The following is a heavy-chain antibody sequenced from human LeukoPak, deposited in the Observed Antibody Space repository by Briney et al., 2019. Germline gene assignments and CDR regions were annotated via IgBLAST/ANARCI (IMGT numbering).Heavy chain of an antibody. J-gene: IGHJ4*02. V-gene: IGHV1-2*02. D-gene: IGHD3-10*01. CDR3: AREVLLWFGEIDY. CDR2: INPNSGGT. Sequence: GASVKVSCKASGYTFTGYYMHWVRQAPGQGLEWMGWINPNSGGTNYAQKFQGRVAMTRDTSISTAYMELSSLRSEDTAVYYCAREVLLWFGEIDYWGQGTLVTVSS. CDR1: GYTFTGYY.